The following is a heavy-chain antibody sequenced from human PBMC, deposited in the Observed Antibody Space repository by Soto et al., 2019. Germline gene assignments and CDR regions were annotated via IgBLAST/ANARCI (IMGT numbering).Heavy chain of an antibody. Sequence: PSETLSLTCTVSGGSISSGDYYWSWIRQPPGKGLEWIGYIYYSGSTYYNPSLKSRVTISVDTSKNQFSLKLSSVTAADTAVYYCARDSDQWLGPGRAFDIWGQGTMVTVSS. V-gene: IGHV4-30-4*01. CDR3: ARDSDQWLGPGRAFDI. CDR2: IYYSGST. D-gene: IGHD6-19*01. J-gene: IGHJ3*02. CDR1: GGSISSGDYY.